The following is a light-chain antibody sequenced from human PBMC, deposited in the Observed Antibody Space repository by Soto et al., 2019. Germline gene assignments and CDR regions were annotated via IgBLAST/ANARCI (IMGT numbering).Light chain of an antibody. Sequence: QSALTQPRSVYGSPGQSGTISCTGTSSDVGGYNYVSWYQQHPGKAPKVMIYDVSERPSGVPDRFSGSKSGNTASLTISGLQAEDEADYYCCSYAGSPRYVFGTGTKVTVL. CDR3: CSYAGSPRYV. J-gene: IGLJ1*01. V-gene: IGLV2-11*01. CDR1: SSDVGGYNY. CDR2: DVS.